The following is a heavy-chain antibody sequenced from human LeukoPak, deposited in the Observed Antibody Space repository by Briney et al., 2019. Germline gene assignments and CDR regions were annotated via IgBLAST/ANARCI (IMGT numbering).Heavy chain of an antibody. CDR3: ARIRFGVVIMDY. V-gene: IGHV4-59*01. CDR2: IYYSGST. CDR1: GGSINNYY. J-gene: IGHJ4*02. Sequence: SETLSLTCTVSGGSINNYYWSWIRQPPGKGLEWIGYIYYSGSTNYNPSLKSRVTISVDTSKNQFSLKLSSVTAADTAVYYCARIRFGVVIMDYWGQGTLVTASS. D-gene: IGHD3-3*01.